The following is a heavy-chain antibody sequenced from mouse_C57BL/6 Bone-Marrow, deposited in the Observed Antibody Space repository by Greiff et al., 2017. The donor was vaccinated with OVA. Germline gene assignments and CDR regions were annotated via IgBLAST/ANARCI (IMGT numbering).Heavy chain of an antibody. CDR3: AKHPSVVAPYYAMDY. J-gene: IGHJ4*01. CDR2: IWGGGST. D-gene: IGHD1-1*01. CDR1: GFSLTSYG. Sequence: VQGVESGPGLVAPSQSLSITCTVSGFSLTSYGVNWVRQPPGKGLEWLGVIWGGGSTNYNSALMSRLSISKDNSKSQVFLKMNSLQTDDTAMYYCAKHPSVVAPYYAMDYWGQGTSVTVSS. V-gene: IGHV2-9*01.